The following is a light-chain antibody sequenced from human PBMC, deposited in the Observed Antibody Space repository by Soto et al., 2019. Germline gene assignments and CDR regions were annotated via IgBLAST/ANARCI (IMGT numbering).Light chain of an antibody. Sequence: QSVLTQPPSVSAAPGQKVTISCSGSSSNIGHNSVFWYRQVPGTAPKLVIFDNVNRPSGIPDRFSGSKSGTSATLGVTGLQTGDEADYYCGTWDSSLSAWVFGEGTKLTVL. CDR3: GTWDSSLSAWV. CDR2: DNV. V-gene: IGLV1-51*01. CDR1: SSNIGHNS. J-gene: IGLJ3*02.